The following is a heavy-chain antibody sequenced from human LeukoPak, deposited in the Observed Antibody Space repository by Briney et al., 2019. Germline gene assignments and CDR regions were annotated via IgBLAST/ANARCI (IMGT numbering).Heavy chain of an antibody. Sequence: GGSLRLSCAASGFTFSNYAMSWVRQAPGKGLEWVSSISSSSSYIYYADSVKGRFTISRDNAKNSLYLQMNSLRAEDTAVYYCARFYYAPIFDYWGQGTLVTVSS. V-gene: IGHV3-21*01. J-gene: IGHJ4*02. CDR2: ISSSSSYI. CDR1: GFTFSNYA. CDR3: ARFYYAPIFDY. D-gene: IGHD3-22*01.